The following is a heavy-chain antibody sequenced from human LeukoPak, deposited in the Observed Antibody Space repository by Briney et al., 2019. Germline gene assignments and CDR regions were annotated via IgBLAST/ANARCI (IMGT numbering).Heavy chain of an antibody. CDR3: ARIYYDILTGYVTFDY. D-gene: IGHD3-9*01. V-gene: IGHV4-31*03. J-gene: IGHJ4*02. Sequence: SQTLSLTCTVSGGAISRGGYYWSWIRQHPGKGLEWIGYIYYSGSTYYNPSPKSRVTISVDTSKNQFSLKLSSVTAADTAVYYCARIYYDILTGYVTFDYWGQGTLVTVSS. CDR1: GGAISRGGYY. CDR2: IYYSGST.